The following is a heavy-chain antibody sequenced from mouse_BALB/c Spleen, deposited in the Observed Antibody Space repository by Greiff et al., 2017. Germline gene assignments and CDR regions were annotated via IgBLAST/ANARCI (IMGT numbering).Heavy chain of an antibody. Sequence: EVKLVESGGGLVKPGGSLKLSCAASGFTFSSYAMSWVRQTPEKRLEWVATISSGGSYTYYPDSVKGRFTISRDNAKNTLYLQMSSLRSEDTAMYYCANIYYDYGGGFAYWGQGTLVTVSA. J-gene: IGHJ3*01. CDR1: GFTFSSYA. V-gene: IGHV5-9-3*01. CDR3: ANIYYDYGGGFAY. CDR2: ISSGGSYT. D-gene: IGHD2-4*01.